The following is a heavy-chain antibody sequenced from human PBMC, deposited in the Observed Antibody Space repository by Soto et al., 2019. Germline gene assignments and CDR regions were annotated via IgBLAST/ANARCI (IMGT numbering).Heavy chain of an antibody. V-gene: IGHV3-30*18. CDR1: GFTFSSYG. J-gene: IGHJ5*02. Sequence: QVQLVESGGGVVQPGRSLRLSCAASGFTFSSYGMHWVRQAPGKGLEWVAVISYDGSNKYYADSVKGRFTISRDNSKNTLYLQMNSLRAEDTAVYYCAKGSGGSCYTNWFDPWGQGTLVTVSS. CDR2: ISYDGSNK. D-gene: IGHD2-15*01. CDR3: AKGSGGSCYTNWFDP.